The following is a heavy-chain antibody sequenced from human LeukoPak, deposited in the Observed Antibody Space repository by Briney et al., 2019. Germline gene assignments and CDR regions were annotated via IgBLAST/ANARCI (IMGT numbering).Heavy chain of an antibody. CDR1: GYSFTSYW. CDR3: ARPPTIATPRSAYDI. Sequence: GESLKISCKGSGYSFTSYWIGWVRQMPGKGLEWMGLIYPGDSDTRYSPSFQGQVTISADKSISTAYLQWTSLKASDTAMYYCARPPTIATPRSAYDIWGQGTMVTVSS. CDR2: IYPGDSDT. D-gene: IGHD5-24*01. J-gene: IGHJ3*02. V-gene: IGHV5-51*01.